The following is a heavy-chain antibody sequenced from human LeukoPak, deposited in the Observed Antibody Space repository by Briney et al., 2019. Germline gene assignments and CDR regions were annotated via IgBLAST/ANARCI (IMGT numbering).Heavy chain of an antibody. J-gene: IGHJ4*02. Sequence: SETLSLTCTVSGGSISSYYWSWIRQPAGKGLEWIGRIYTSGSTNYNPSLKSRVTMSVDTSKNQFSLKLSSVTAADTAVYYCAGETFGEGSISFDYWGQGTLVTVSS. CDR1: GGSISSYY. CDR2: IYTSGST. V-gene: IGHV4-4*07. D-gene: IGHD3-10*01. CDR3: AGETFGEGSISFDY.